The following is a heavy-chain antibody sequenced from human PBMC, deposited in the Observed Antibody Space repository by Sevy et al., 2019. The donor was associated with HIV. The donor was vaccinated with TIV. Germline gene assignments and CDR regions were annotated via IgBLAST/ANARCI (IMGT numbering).Heavy chain of an antibody. CDR3: AKDLRRGDILTGYLNY. CDR2: ITWGGGRT. D-gene: IGHD3-9*01. Sequence: GGSLRLSCTASGFKFDDYAMHWVRQPPGKGLEWVSGITWGGGRTGYADSVKGRFIISRDNTKSSLYLQMNSLRAEDTALYYCAKDLRRGDILTGYLNYWGQGILVTVSS. V-gene: IGHV3-9*01. J-gene: IGHJ4*02. CDR1: GFKFDDYA.